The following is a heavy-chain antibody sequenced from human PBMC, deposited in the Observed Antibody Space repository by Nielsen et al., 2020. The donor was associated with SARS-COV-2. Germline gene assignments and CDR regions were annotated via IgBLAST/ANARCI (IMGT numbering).Heavy chain of an antibody. D-gene: IGHD5-18*01. CDR2: ISAYNGNT. J-gene: IGHJ4*02. Sequence: ASVKVSCKASGYTFTTYGFSWVRQAPGQGLEWMGWISAYNGNTDYAQKFQGRITMTTDTSTSTAYMELSSLRSEDTAVYYCASGYSYGPGVDYWGQGTLVTVSS. CDR1: GYTFTTYG. V-gene: IGHV1-18*01. CDR3: ASGYSYGPGVDY.